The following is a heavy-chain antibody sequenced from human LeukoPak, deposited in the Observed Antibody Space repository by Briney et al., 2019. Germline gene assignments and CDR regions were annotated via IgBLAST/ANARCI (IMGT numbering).Heavy chain of an antibody. Sequence: PSENLSLTCTVSGDSINDRYYWGWTRQPPGKGLEWIGSMYHTGFTSYNPSLKSRVTISVNTSANQFSLKLSSVTAADTAVYYCAREFGLSSAWFDYWGQGTLVTVSS. CDR2: MYHTGFT. J-gene: IGHJ5*01. CDR1: GDSINDRYY. V-gene: IGHV4-38-2*02. D-gene: IGHD3-22*01. CDR3: AREFGLSSAWFDY.